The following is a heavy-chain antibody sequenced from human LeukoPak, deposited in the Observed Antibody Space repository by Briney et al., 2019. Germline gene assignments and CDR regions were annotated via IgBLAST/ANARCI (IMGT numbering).Heavy chain of an antibody. J-gene: IGHJ6*03. CDR1: GGTFSSYA. CDR2: IIPIFGTA. Sequence: SVKVSCKASGGTFSSYAISWVRQAPGQGLEWMGGIIPIFGTANYAQKFQGRVTITADESTSTAYMELSSLRSEDTAVYYCATLRGHYDFGAGYYYYMDVWGKGTTVTVSS. V-gene: IGHV1-69*13. D-gene: IGHD3-3*01. CDR3: ATLRGHYDFGAGYYYYMDV.